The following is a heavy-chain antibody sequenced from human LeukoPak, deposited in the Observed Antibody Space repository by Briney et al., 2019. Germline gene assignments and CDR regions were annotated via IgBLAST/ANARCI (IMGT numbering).Heavy chain of an antibody. V-gene: IGHV1-18*01. CDR1: GYTFTSYG. CDR3: ARFYYDSSGHPKLGAFDI. J-gene: IGHJ3*02. CDR2: ISAYNGNT. Sequence: GASVKVSCKASGYTFTSYGISWVRQAPGQGLEWMGWISAYNGNTNYAQKFQGRVTITADKSTSTAYMELSSLRSEDTAVYYCARFYYDSSGHPKLGAFDIWGQGTMVTVSS. D-gene: IGHD3-22*01.